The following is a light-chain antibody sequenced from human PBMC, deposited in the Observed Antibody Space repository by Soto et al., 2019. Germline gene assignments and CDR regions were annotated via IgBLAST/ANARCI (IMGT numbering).Light chain of an antibody. CDR2: GAS. CDR3: QQYGTSSMYT. Sequence: EIVLTQSPGTLSLSPGERSTLSCRASQSFSSNYLTWYQQKPGQAPRLLIYGASSRATGIPDRFSGSGSGTDFTLTINRLEPEDFAVYYCQQYGTSSMYTFGQGTKLEIK. J-gene: IGKJ2*01. CDR1: QSFSSNY. V-gene: IGKV3-20*01.